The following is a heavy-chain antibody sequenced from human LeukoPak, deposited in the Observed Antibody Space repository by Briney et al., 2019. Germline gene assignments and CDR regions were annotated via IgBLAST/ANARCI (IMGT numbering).Heavy chain of an antibody. D-gene: IGHD4-11*01. CDR1: GITFRQYG. V-gene: IGHV3-33*01. CDR2: IWSDGSKT. CDR3: ATCNPGTTAAD. J-gene: IGHJ4*02. Sequence: GGSLRLSCEVSGITFRQYGFHWVRQAPGKGLEWVAIIWSDGSKTYYADSVKGRFTISRDDSKNTLFLQMTSLRVEDTAVYYCATCNPGTTAADWGQGTLVTVSS.